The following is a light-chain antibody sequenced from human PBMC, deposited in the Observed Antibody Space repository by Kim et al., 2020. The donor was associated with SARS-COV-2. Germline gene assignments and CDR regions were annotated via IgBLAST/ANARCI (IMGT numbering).Light chain of an antibody. Sequence: GQRLTISCSGSDSNIGGHSVNWYQQFPGTAPKLLFHGNDQRPSGVPDRFSASKSGTSASLAISGLQSEDEADYYCTVWDGSLNGQVFGGGTQLTVL. CDR1: DSNIGGHS. CDR3: TVWDGSLNGQV. CDR2: GND. J-gene: IGLJ3*02. V-gene: IGLV1-44*01.